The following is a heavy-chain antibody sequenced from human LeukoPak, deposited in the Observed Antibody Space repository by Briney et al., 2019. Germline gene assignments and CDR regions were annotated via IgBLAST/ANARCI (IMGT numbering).Heavy chain of an antibody. Sequence: GESLKISCKVSGYSFTSYCIGWVRQMPGKGLEWMGIIYPGDSGPTYSPSFQGRVTISVDKSINTAYLQWSSLQASDTAMYYCGMSGDRVPLQDDVFDVWGQGKMVTVST. CDR2: IYPGDSGP. D-gene: IGHD1-26*01. CDR1: GYSFTSYC. V-gene: IGHV5-51*01. J-gene: IGHJ3*01. CDR3: GMSGDRVPLQDDVFDV.